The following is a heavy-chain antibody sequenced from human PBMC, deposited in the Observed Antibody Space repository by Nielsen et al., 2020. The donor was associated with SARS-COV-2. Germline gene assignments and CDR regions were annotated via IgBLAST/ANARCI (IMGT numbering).Heavy chain of an antibody. Sequence: SVKVSCKASVCTFITHSISWVRQAPGQVPVWMGRIIPMVDIRHYAQSFQGRVTITADKSTSTAYLELSSLRSEDTAVYFCAREGSSWSFDYWGQGTLVTVSS. V-gene: IGHV1-69*04. CDR2: IIPMVDIR. CDR3: AREGSSWSFDY. CDR1: VCTFITHS. J-gene: IGHJ4*02. D-gene: IGHD6-13*01.